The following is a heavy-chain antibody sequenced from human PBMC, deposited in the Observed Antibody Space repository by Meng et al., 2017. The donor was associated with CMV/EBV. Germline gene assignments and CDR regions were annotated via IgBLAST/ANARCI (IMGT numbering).Heavy chain of an antibody. D-gene: IGHD3-10*01. V-gene: IGHV3-15*01. CDR2: IKSKTDGGTT. Sequence: GESLKISCAASGFTFSNAWMSWVRQAPGKGLEWVGRIKSKTDGGTTDYAAPVKGRFTISRDDSKNTLYLQMNSLKTEDTAVYYCAKLVLLWFGESLQRGADHDYWGQGTLVTVSS. CDR1: GFTFSNAW. J-gene: IGHJ4*02. CDR3: AKLVLLWFGESLQRGADHDY.